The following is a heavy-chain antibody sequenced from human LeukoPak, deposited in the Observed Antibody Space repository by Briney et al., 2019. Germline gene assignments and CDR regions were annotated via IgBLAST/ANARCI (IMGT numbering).Heavy chain of an antibody. J-gene: IGHJ6*02. CDR1: GYTFTGYY. CDR3: ARETSSSDYYYYGMDV. V-gene: IGHV1-2*02. CDR2: INPNSGGT. Sequence: ASVKVSCTASGYTFTGYYMHWVRQAPGQGLEWMGWINPNSGGTNYAQKFQGRVTMTRDTSISTAYMELSRLRSDDTAVYYCARETSSSDYYYYGMDVWGQGTTVTVSS. D-gene: IGHD2-15*01.